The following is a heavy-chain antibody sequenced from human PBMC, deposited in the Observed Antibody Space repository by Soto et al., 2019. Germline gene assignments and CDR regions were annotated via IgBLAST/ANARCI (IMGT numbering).Heavy chain of an antibody. V-gene: IGHV3-23*01. CDR2: ISGSGGST. CDR3: AKATYPVRGVRNPPARGMDV. CDR1: GFTFSSYA. D-gene: IGHD3-10*01. Sequence: LRLSCAASGFTFSSYAMSWVRQAPGKGLEWVSAISGSGGSTYYADSVKGRFTISRDNSKNTLYLQMNSLRAEDTAVYYCAKATYPVRGVRNPPARGMDVWGQGTTVTVSS. J-gene: IGHJ6*02.